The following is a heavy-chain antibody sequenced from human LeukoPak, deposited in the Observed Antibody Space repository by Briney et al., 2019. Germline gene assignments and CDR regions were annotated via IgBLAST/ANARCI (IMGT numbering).Heavy chain of an antibody. J-gene: IGHJ4*02. CDR1: GFTFSSYG. Sequence: PGRSLRLSCAASGFTFSSYGMHWVRQAPGKGLEWVAAIWYDGSNKYYADSVKGRFTISRDNSKNTLYLQMNSLRAEDTAVYYCAKSRDHLGATPFDYWGQGTLVTVSS. D-gene: IGHD1-26*01. CDR3: AKSRDHLGATPFDY. CDR2: IWYDGSNK. V-gene: IGHV3-33*06.